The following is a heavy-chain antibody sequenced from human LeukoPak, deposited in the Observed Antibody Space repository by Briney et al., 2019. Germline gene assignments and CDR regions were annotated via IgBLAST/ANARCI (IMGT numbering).Heavy chain of an antibody. V-gene: IGHV1-18*01. CDR1: GYTFTSYG. J-gene: IGHJ4*02. CDR3: ARDGIQIGSYTSSYYHPDY. CDR2: ISGYNGNT. Sequence: GASVKVSCKASGYTFTSYGISWVRQAPGQGLEWMGWISGYNGNTKYAHKVQGRVTMTTDTSTGTAYMELTSLRSDDTAVYYCARDGIQIGSYTSSYYHPDYWGQGTLVTVSS. D-gene: IGHD6-13*01.